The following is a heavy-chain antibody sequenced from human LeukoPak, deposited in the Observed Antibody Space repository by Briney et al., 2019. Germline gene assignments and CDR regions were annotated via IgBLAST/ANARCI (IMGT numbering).Heavy chain of an antibody. Sequence: ASVKVSCKASGYTFTKYGVYWVRQAPGQGLEWMGWINTDTGNPTYAQGFTGRFVFSLDTSVSTTYLQITSLKGDDTAVYYCARANLWFGELGWIDPWGQGTQVTVSS. CDR1: GYTFTKYG. D-gene: IGHD3-10*01. J-gene: IGHJ5*02. V-gene: IGHV7-4-1*02. CDR2: INTDTGNP. CDR3: ARANLWFGELGWIDP.